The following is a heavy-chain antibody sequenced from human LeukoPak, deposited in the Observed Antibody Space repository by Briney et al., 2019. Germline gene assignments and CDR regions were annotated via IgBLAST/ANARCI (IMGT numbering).Heavy chain of an antibody. J-gene: IGHJ4*02. CDR2: ISAYNGNT. CDR1: GYTFTSYG. V-gene: IGHV1-18*01. D-gene: IGHD6-13*01. Sequence: ASVKVSCKASGYTFTSYGISWVRQAPGQGLEWMGWISAYNGNTNYAQKFQGRVTITRDTSASTAYMELSSLRSEDTAVYYCASFGSSSCWGQGTLVTVSS. CDR3: ASFGSSSC.